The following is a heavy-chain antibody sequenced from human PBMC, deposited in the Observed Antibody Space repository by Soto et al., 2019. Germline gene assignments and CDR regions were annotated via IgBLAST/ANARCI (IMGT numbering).Heavy chain of an antibody. D-gene: IGHD3-10*01. V-gene: IGHV1-46*03. CDR1: EYTFSNYY. CDR2: INPSSDSK. CDR3: ARVKISLVRGLDS. J-gene: IGHJ4*02. Sequence: QAQLEQSGPEVKKPGASVKVSCKASEYTFSNYYLHWLRQAPGQGPEWMGVINPSSDSKTYARKFQGRVTMTRDTSTSAVYMELNSLRSEDTAVYYCARVKISLVRGLDSWGQGTLVTVSS.